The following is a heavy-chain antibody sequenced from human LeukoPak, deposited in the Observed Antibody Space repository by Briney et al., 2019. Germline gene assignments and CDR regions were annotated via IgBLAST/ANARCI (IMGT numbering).Heavy chain of an antibody. CDR1: GFTFSSYA. Sequence: PGGSLRLSCAASGFTFSSYAMSWVRQAPGKGLEWVSGITGSGGTTYYADSVRGRFTISRDNSKNTQYLQLDRLRVEDTAIYYCASYDFWSGYSTLIDYWGQGTLVTVSS. CDR3: ASYDFWSGYSTLIDY. J-gene: IGHJ4*02. D-gene: IGHD3-3*01. CDR2: ITGSGGTT. V-gene: IGHV3-23*01.